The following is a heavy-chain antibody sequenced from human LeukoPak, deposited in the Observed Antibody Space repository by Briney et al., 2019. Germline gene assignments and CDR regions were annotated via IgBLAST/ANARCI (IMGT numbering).Heavy chain of an antibody. CDR1: GFTFSSYG. Sequence: GGSLRLSCAASGFTFSSYGMHWVRQAPGKGLEWVAVIWYDGSNKYYADSVKGRFTISRDNSKNTLYLQMNSLRAEDTAVYYCARYGGLTMIESGDAFDIWGQGTMVTVSS. D-gene: IGHD3-22*01. CDR3: ARYGGLTMIESGDAFDI. CDR2: IWYDGSNK. J-gene: IGHJ3*02. V-gene: IGHV3-33*01.